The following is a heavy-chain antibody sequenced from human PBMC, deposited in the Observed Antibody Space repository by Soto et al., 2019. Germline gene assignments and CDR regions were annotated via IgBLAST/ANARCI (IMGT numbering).Heavy chain of an antibody. CDR1: GGSIYNSHSF. D-gene: IGHD3-3*01. CDR2: VYYSGGA. CDR3: LRGVEAATRHTDPDA. V-gene: IGHV4-39*01. Sequence: KPSEPLSLTCDVSGGSIYNSHSFWGWVRQPPGKGLEFIGSVYYSGGAYYSPSLKSRVTVSVDTSKNQLSLRVNSVTAADTAVYYCLRGVEAATRHTDPDAWGQGIMVT. J-gene: IGHJ5*02.